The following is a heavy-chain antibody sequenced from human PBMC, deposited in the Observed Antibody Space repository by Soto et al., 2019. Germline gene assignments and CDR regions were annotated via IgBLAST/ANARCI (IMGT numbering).Heavy chain of an antibody. V-gene: IGHV3-23*01. CDR3: AKAQGGSYFDY. J-gene: IGHJ4*02. D-gene: IGHD2-15*01. CDR2: ISSSGGST. CDR1: GFTFSSNA. Sequence: LRLSCAASGFTFSSNAMSWVRQAPGKGLEWVSGISSSGGSTYYADSVKGRFTISRDNSKNMLYLQMNNLRAEDTAVYYCAKAQGGSYFDYWGQGTLVTVSS.